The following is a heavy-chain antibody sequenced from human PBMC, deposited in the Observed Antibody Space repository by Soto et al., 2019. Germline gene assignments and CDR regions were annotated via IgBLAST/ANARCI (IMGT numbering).Heavy chain of an antibody. CDR1: GYNFNNYY. CDR3: ARDGVHIAGLSGYFVY. V-gene: IGHV1-46*02. Sequence: GASVKVSCKASGYNFNNYYIHWVRQTPGQGPEWIGVINPSRGLTTYSQRFQGRVSMTRDTSTTTVYMELSSLRSEDTAIYYCARDGVHIAGLSGYFVYWGAGTELTVSS. CDR2: INPSRGLT. J-gene: IGHJ4*02. D-gene: IGHD2-21*01.